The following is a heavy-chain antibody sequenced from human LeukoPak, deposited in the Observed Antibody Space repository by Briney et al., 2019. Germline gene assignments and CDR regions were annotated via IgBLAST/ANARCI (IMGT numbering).Heavy chain of an antibody. CDR1: GFTFRNYA. J-gene: IGHJ4*02. CDR2: ISGSGGST. CDR3: APLMSSGARAFDY. V-gene: IGHV3-23*01. D-gene: IGHD6-19*01. Sequence: PGGSLRLSCAASGFTFRNYAMSWVRQAPGKGLEWVSGISGSGGSTYYADSVTGRFTISRDNSRNTLYLQMNSLRAEDTALYYCAPLMSSGARAFDYWGQGTLVTVSS.